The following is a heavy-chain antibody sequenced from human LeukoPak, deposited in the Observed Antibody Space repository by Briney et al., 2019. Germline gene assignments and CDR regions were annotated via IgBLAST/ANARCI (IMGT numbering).Heavy chain of an antibody. CDR3: ARRCRSTSCYHY. CDR2: IYDSGNT. CDR1: GGSISGSGYY. J-gene: IGHJ4*02. V-gene: IGHV4-39*01. Sequence: SETLSLTCSVSGGSISGSGYYWAWIRQPPGKGLEWIGNIYDSGNTYYNPSLKSLVTITVDTYKNQFSLELNSVTAADTAVYFCARRCRSTSCYHYWGQGTLVTVSS. D-gene: IGHD2-2*01.